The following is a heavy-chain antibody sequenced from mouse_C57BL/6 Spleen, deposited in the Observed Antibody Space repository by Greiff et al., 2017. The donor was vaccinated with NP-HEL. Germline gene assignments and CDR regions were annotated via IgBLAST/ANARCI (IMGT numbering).Heavy chain of an antibody. Sequence: EVKLMESEGGLVQPGSSMKLSCTASGFTFSDYYMAWVRQVPEKGLEWVANINYDGSSTYYLDSLKSRFIISRDNAKNILYLQMSSLKSEDTATYYCARGPYYGSSPYYAMDYWGQGTSVTVSS. CDR2: INYDGSST. J-gene: IGHJ4*01. V-gene: IGHV5-16*01. CDR3: ARGPYYGSSPYYAMDY. D-gene: IGHD1-1*01. CDR1: GFTFSDYY.